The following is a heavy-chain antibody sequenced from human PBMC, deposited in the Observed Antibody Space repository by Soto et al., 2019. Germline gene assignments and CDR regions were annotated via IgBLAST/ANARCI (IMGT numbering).Heavy chain of an antibody. CDR3: ARDNYYYYGMDV. V-gene: IGHV3-33*01. CDR2: IWYDGSNK. CDR1: GFTFSSYG. Sequence: PGGSLRLSCAASGFTFSSYGMRWVRQAPGKGLEWVAVIWYDGSNKYYADSVKGRFTISRDNSKNTLYLQMNSLRAEDTAVYYCARDNYYYYGMDVWGQGTTVTVSS. J-gene: IGHJ6*02.